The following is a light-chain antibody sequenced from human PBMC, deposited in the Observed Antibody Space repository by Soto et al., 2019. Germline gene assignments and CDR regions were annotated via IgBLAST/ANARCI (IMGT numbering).Light chain of an antibody. CDR1: SSDVGGYNY. CDR2: EVS. V-gene: IGLV2-14*01. Sequence: QSVLTQPASVSGSPGQSITISCTGTSSDVGGYNYVSWYQQHPGKDPKLMIYEVSNRPSGVSNRFSGSKSCNTASLPISGLQAEDEADYYCSSYTSTTTQVFGGGTQLTV. J-gene: IGLJ2*01. CDR3: SSYTSTTTQV.